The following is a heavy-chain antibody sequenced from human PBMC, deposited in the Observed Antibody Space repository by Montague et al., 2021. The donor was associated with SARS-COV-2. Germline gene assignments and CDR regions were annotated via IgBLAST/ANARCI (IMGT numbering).Heavy chain of an antibody. CDR2: IFHNGDS. Sequence: SETLSLTCLVSGGTISTDNLYWYWAWIRQPPGKGLEWIGSIFHNGDSYYNPSLNTRVTISIDTSRNHFSLSLTSVTAPDTAVYYCARHVSNLRAAVDYFDYWGQGGPVPVSS. D-gene: IGHD5/OR15-5a*01. J-gene: IGHJ4*02. CDR1: GGTISTDNLYWY. V-gene: IGHV4-39*01. CDR3: ARHVSNLRAAVDYFDY.